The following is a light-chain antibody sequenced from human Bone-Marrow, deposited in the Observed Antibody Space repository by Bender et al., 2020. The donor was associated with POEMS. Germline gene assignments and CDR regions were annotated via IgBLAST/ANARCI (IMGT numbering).Light chain of an antibody. Sequence: QSALTQPASVSGSPGQSITISCTGTSSDVGSYNFVSWYQQHPGKAPKLIIYEVSKRPSGVSDRFSGSKSGNTASLTISGLQAEDEADYYCCPYVGSGTYLFGGGTKLTVL. V-gene: IGLV2-23*02. CDR2: EVS. J-gene: IGLJ2*01. CDR1: SSDVGSYNF. CDR3: CPYVGSGTYL.